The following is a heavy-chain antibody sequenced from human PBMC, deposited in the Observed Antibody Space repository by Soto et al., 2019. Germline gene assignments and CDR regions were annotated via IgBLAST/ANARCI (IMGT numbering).Heavy chain of an antibody. CDR2: VRSKAYGGTT. CDR3: TRDYGGNSLWYFDL. V-gene: IGHV3-49*04. CDR1: GFPFGDYA. Sequence: GGSLRLSCTGSGFPFGDYAISWVRQAPGKGLEWVGFVRSKAYGGTTKYAASVKGRFTISRDDSKSIAYLQLNSLKTEDTAVYYCTRDYGGNSLWYFDLWGRGTLVTVS. J-gene: IGHJ2*01. D-gene: IGHD4-17*01.